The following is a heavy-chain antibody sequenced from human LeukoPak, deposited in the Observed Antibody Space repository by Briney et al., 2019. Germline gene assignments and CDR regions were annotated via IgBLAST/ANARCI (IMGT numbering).Heavy chain of an antibody. Sequence: ASVKVSRKASGYTFTGYYMHWVRQAPGQGLEWMGWINPNSGGTNYAQKFQGRVTMTRDTSTSTAYMELSRLRSDDTAVYYCARVGVVVPAAKGWFDPWGQGTLVTVSS. CDR3: ARVGVVVPAAKGWFDP. J-gene: IGHJ5*02. CDR1: GYTFTGYY. D-gene: IGHD2-2*01. V-gene: IGHV1-2*02. CDR2: INPNSGGT.